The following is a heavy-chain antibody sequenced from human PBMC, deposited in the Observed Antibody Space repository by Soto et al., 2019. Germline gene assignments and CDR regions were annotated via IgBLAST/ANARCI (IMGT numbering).Heavy chain of an antibody. CDR1: GGSISSYY. Sequence: SETLSLTCTVSGGSISSYYWSWIRQPPGKGLEWIGYIYYSGSTNFNPSLKSRVTISVDTSKNQFSLKLSSVTAADTAVYYCARVWGGAFDIWGQGTMVTVAS. CDR3: ARVWGGAFDI. J-gene: IGHJ3*02. D-gene: IGHD3-10*01. CDR2: IYYSGST. V-gene: IGHV4-59*01.